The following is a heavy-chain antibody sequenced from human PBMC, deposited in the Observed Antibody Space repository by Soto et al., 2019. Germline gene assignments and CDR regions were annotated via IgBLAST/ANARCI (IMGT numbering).Heavy chain of an antibody. Sequence: PSETLSLTCAVSGGSISSGGYSWSWIRQPPGKGLEWIGNIYYNGNTYYNPSLQSRVTISVFTSKNQFSLKLTSATAADTALYYFATLPRAYCGGGGGCPGGDFWGQGTLVPVSS. V-gene: IGHV4-39*01. CDR2: IYYNGNT. CDR3: ATLPRAYCGGGGGCPGGDF. D-gene: IGHD2-21*01. CDR1: GGSISSGGYS. J-gene: IGHJ4*02.